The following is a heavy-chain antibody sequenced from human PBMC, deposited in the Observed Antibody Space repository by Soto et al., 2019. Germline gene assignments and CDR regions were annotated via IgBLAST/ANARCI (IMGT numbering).Heavy chain of an antibody. D-gene: IGHD2-15*01. CDR2: IYHSGST. CDR1: GYSISSGYY. Sequence: SETLSLTCAVSGYSISSGYYWGWIRPPPGKGLEWIGSIYHSGSTYYNPSLKSRVTVSVDTSKNQFSLKLSSVTAADTAVYYCARDPPGWTGHYYYGMDVWGEGTTVTVSA. CDR3: ARDPPGWTGHYYYGMDV. V-gene: IGHV4-38-2*02. J-gene: IGHJ6*04.